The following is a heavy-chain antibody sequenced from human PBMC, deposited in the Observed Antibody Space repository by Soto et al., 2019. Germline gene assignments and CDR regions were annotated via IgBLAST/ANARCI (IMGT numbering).Heavy chain of an antibody. V-gene: IGHV3-23*01. CDR1: AFTFSNQA. J-gene: IGHJ4*02. D-gene: IGHD3-10*01. Sequence: EVHLLESGGGLVQPGGSLRLSCEASAFTFSNQAMSWVRQAPGKGLEWVSTISGNGGSTYYADSVRGRFTISRDNSKNTLYLQMNSLRDEDTAVYYCGPQILWFGELPDFDHWGQETLVTVSS. CDR2: ISGNGGST. CDR3: GPQILWFGELPDFDH.